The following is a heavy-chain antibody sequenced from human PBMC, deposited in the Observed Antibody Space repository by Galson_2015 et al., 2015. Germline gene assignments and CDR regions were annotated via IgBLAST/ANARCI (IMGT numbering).Heavy chain of an antibody. V-gene: IGHV3-21*01. Sequence: SLRLSCAASGFTFSSYSMNWVRQAPGKGLEWVSSISGSSSYIYYADSVKGRFTISRDNAKNSLYLQMNSLRAEDTAVYYCARDFSLGLDDYYVYFDLWGRGTLVTVSS. CDR2: ISGSSSYI. J-gene: IGHJ2*01. D-gene: IGHD3-10*02. CDR1: GFTFSSYS. CDR3: ARDFSLGLDDYYVYFDL.